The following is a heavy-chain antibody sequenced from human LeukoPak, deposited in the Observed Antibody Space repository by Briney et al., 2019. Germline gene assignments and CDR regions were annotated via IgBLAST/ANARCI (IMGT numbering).Heavy chain of an antibody. CDR1: GFTFSSYA. CDR2: ISGSGGST. CDR3: AKEPSGWYLASFDS. V-gene: IGHV3-23*01. J-gene: IGHJ4*02. D-gene: IGHD6-19*01. Sequence: GGSLRLSCAASGFTFSSYAMSWVRQAPGKGLEWVSSISGSGGSTYYADSVKGRFTISRDNSKNTPYLQMNSLRAEDTAVYYCAKEPSGWYLASFDSWGQGTLVTVSS.